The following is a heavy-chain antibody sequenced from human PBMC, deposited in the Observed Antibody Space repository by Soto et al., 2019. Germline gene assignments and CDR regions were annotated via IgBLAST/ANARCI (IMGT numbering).Heavy chain of an antibody. J-gene: IGHJ4*02. Sequence: SETLSLTCTVSGGSISSYYWSWTRQPPGKGLEWIGYIYYSGSTNYNPSLKSRVTISVDTSKNQFSLKLSSVTAADTAVYYCARRGPTYYYGSGSDLYFDYWGQGTLVTVSS. CDR3: ARRGPTYYYGSGSDLYFDY. V-gene: IGHV4-59*08. CDR2: IYYSGST. CDR1: GGSISSYY. D-gene: IGHD3-10*01.